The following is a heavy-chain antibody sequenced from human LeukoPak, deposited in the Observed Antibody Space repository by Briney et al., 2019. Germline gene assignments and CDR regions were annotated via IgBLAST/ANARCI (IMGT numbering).Heavy chain of an antibody. CDR1: GGPISSYY. Sequence: PSETLSLTCSVSGGPISSYYWSWIRQPPGKGLEWIGYIYYSGSTNYNPSLKSRVTISLDTSTKQFSLKLGSVTAADTAVYYCARHGGVAATMELDYWGQGTLVSVSS. D-gene: IGHD6-25*01. V-gene: IGHV4-59*08. CDR2: IYYSGST. CDR3: ARHGGVAATMELDY. J-gene: IGHJ4*02.